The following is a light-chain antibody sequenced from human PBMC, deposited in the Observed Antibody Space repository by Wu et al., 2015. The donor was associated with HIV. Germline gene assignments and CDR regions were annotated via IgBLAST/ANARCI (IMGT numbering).Light chain of an antibody. J-gene: IGKJ2*01. CDR2: DTS. CDR1: QPISSTY. CDR3: QQYRDSPHT. V-gene: IGKV3-20*01. Sequence: EIVLTQSPGTLSLSPGDRATLSCRASQPISSTYLAWYQQRPGQAPRLLIYDTSSRATGIPDRFSASGSGTDFTLTINRLEPEDFAVYYCQQYRDSPHTFGQGTSWRSN.